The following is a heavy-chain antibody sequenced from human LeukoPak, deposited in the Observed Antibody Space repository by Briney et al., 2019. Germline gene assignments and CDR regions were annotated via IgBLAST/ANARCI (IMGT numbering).Heavy chain of an antibody. D-gene: IGHD6-13*01. CDR1: GGSISSSSYY. CDR3: ASLVDHSSWANDAFDI. J-gene: IGHJ3*02. V-gene: IGHV4-39*07. Sequence: PSETLSLTCTVSGGSISSSSYYWGWIRQPPGKGLEWIGSIYYSGNTYYNPSLKSRVTISVDTSKNQFSLKLSSVTAADTAVYYCASLVDHSSWANDAFDIWGQGTMVTVSS. CDR2: IYYSGNT.